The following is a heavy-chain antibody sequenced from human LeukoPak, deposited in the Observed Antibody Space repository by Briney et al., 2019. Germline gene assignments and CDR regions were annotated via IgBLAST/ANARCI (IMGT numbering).Heavy chain of an antibody. D-gene: IGHD4-17*01. Sequence: GGSLRLSCAASGFTFSSYWMSWVRQAPGKGLEWVSVISGSGGNTYYADSMKGRFTISRDNSKNTLYLQMNSLRAEDTAVYYCAKDRGNTTVTTVDYWGQGTLVTVSS. V-gene: IGHV3-23*01. J-gene: IGHJ4*02. CDR3: AKDRGNTTVTTVDY. CDR1: GFTFSSYW. CDR2: ISGSGGNT.